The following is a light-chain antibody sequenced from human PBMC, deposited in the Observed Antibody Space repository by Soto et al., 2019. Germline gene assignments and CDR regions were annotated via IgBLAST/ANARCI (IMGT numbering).Light chain of an antibody. CDR2: GAS. Sequence: ESVLKHTPGSLSASACYTATLSFRSSQSASSSYLAGYHQKPGQPPRLLIYGASSRATGIPDRFSGSGSGTDFTLTISRREPEDFAVYYWQQYGSSTPWNFRQGTKG. V-gene: IGKV3-20*01. CDR1: QSASSSY. CDR3: QQYGSSTPWN. J-gene: IGKJ1*01.